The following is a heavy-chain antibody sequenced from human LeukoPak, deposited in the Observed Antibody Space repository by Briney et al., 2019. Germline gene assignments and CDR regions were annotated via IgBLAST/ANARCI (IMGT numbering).Heavy chain of an antibody. CDR2: IYCSGST. J-gene: IGHJ4*02. CDR1: GGSISSSSYY. CDR3: ATHLSRGYSYGLGY. D-gene: IGHD5-18*01. Sequence: SETLSLTCTVSGGSISSSSYYWGWIRQPPGKGLEWIGSIYCSGSTYYNPSLKSRVTISVDTSKNQFSLKLSSVTAADTAVYYGATHLSRGYSYGLGYWGQGTLVTVSS. V-gene: IGHV4-39*01.